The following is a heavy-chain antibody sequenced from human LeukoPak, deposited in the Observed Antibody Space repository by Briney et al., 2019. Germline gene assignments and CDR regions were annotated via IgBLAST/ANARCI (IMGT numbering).Heavy chain of an antibody. CDR2: INPNSGGT. CDR1: GYTFTGYY. J-gene: IGHJ4*02. V-gene: IGHV1-2*02. Sequence: ASVKVSCKASGYTFTGYYMHWVRQAPGQGLEWMGWINPNSGGTNYAQKFQGRVTMTRDTSISTAYMELSRLRSDDTAVYCCASYDILTGYYDYWGQGTLVTVSS. D-gene: IGHD3-9*01. CDR3: ASYDILTGYYDY.